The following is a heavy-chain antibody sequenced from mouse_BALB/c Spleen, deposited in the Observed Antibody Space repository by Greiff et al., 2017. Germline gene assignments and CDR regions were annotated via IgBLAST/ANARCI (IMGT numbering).Heavy chain of an antibody. CDR1: GYAFSSYW. V-gene: IGHV1-80*01. CDR3: ARWGSGWFAY. Sequence: VQLQESGAELVRPGSSVKISCKASGYAFSSYWMNWVKQRPGQGLEWIGQIYPGDGDTNYNGKFKGKATLTADKSSSTAYMQLSSLPSEDSAVYFCARWGSGWFAYWGQGTLVTVSA. D-gene: IGHD3-1*01. CDR2: IYPGDGDT. J-gene: IGHJ3*01.